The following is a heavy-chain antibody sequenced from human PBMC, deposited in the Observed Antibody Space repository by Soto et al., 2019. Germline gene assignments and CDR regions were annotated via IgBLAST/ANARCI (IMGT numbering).Heavy chain of an antibody. J-gene: IGHJ4*02. D-gene: IGHD2-15*01. CDR1: GFTFSNAW. Sequence: GGSLRLSCASSGFTFSNAWMSLVRQAPGKGLEWVGRIKSKTDGGTTDYAAPVKGRFTISRDDSKNTLYLQMNSLKTEDTAVYYCTTDRKVAATPSRYWGQGTLVTVSS. V-gene: IGHV3-15*01. CDR3: TTDRKVAATPSRY. CDR2: IKSKTDGGTT.